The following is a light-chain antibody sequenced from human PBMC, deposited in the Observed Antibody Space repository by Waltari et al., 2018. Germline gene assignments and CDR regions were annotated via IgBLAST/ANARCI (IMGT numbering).Light chain of an antibody. CDR2: DTA. J-gene: IGLJ2*01. Sequence: QSVLTQPPSASGTPGQRVTISCSGSSSNIGRHSVVWYQQLPGTAPKLLIFDTAIRPSGVPDRFSGSKSGTSASLAISGLQSEDEADYYCAAWDDTLMVVFGGGTKLTVL. CDR1: SSNIGRHS. V-gene: IGLV1-44*01. CDR3: AAWDDTLMVV.